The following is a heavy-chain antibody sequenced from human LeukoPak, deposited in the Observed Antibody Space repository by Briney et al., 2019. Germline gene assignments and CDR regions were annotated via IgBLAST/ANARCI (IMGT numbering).Heavy chain of an antibody. CDR2: IRYDGSNK. CDR3: AKEASIAAAGRVVGAFDI. CDR1: GFTFSSYG. Sequence: GGSLRLSCAASGFTFSSYGMHWVRQAPGKGLEWVAFIRYDGSNKYYADSVKGRFTISRDNSKNTLYLQMNSLRAEDTAVYYCAKEASIAAAGRVVGAFDIWGQGTMVTVSS. V-gene: IGHV3-30*02. D-gene: IGHD6-13*01. J-gene: IGHJ3*02.